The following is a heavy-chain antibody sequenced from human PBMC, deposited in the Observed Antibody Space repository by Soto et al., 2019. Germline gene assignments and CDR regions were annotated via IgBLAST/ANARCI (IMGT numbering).Heavy chain of an antibody. D-gene: IGHD3-9*01. Sequence: GGSLRLSCALSVFTTSRLAMSWVRQAPGKGLEWVSAISSSGGRTYYAESVKGRFTISRDTSKNTLYLQMHSLRAEDTAVYYCAKDQTPGYAADWAVGYYFHFWGQGTLVTVSS. J-gene: IGHJ4*02. CDR2: ISSSGGRT. V-gene: IGHV3-23*01. CDR1: VFTTSRLA. CDR3: AKDQTPGYAADWAVGYYFHF.